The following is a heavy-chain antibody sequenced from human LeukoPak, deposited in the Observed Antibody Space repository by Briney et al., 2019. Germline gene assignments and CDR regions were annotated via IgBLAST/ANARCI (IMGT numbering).Heavy chain of an antibody. CDR1: GLRFSDFW. CDR2: IRGDWHDT. J-gene: IGHJ4*02. V-gene: IGHV3-74*01. Sequence: GGSLRLSCTASGLRFSDFWMHSVRQAPGNGLVWVSRIRGDWHDTTYADSVKGRLTISRDNAQNTLYLQMNSLRVEDTAVYYCASDRVLGSGSLDNWGQGTLVTVSS. D-gene: IGHD3-10*01. CDR3: ASDRVLGSGSLDN.